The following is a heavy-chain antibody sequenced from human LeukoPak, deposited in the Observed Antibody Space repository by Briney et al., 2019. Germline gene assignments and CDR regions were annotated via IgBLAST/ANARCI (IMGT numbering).Heavy chain of an antibody. D-gene: IGHD6-19*01. V-gene: IGHV3-11*01. J-gene: IGHJ4*02. CDR1: GFTFSDYY. Sequence: PGGSLRLSCAASGFTFSDYYMNWIRQAPGKGLEWVSYISSSGSTIYYADSVKGRITISRDNAKNSLYLQMNSLRVEDTAVYYCARALAGTEGFFDYWGQGTLVTVSS. CDR3: ARALAGTEGFFDY. CDR2: ISSSGSTI.